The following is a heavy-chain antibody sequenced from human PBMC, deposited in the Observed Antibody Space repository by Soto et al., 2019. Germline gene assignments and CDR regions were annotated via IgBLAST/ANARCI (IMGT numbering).Heavy chain of an antibody. CDR2: IIPILGIA. CDR3: AHGRWEESRDGYRGWFDP. J-gene: IGHJ5*02. D-gene: IGHD5-12*01. Sequence: HVQLVQSGAEVKKPGSSVKGSCNASGGTFSSYTISWVRQAPGQVLEWRGRIIPILGIANYAQKLQGRVTITAAKSTSTDYMELSSLRSDDTAVYYCAHGRWEESRDGYRGWFDPWGQGTLVTVSS. V-gene: IGHV1-69*02. CDR1: GGTFSSYT.